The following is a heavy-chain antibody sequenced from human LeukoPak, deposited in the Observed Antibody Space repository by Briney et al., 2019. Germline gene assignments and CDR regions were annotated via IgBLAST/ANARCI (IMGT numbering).Heavy chain of an antibody. D-gene: IGHD2-2*01. Sequence: SETLSLTCTVSGGSISSYYWGWIRQPPGKDLEWIGSISYSGSTYHNPSLKSRVTISVDTSKNQFSLKLSSVTAADTAVYYCARHGPDIVVVPAPSLNYWGQGTLVTVSS. CDR1: GGSISSYY. CDR3: ARHGPDIVVVPAPSLNY. J-gene: IGHJ4*02. CDR2: ISYSGST. V-gene: IGHV4-39*01.